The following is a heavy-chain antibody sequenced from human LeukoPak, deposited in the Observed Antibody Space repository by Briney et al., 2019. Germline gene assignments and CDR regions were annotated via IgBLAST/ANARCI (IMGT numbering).Heavy chain of an antibody. J-gene: IGHJ6*02. CDR2: ISGSGGST. D-gene: IGHD2-15*01. CDR1: GFTFSRYA. V-gene: IGHV3-23*01. CDR3: AKDGRYCSGGSPCWVYYYGMDV. Sequence: PRGSLRLSCAASGFTFSRYAMSWVHQAPGKGLEWVSAISGSGGSTYYADSVKGRFTISRDNSKNTLYLQMNSLRAEDTAVYYCAKDGRYCSGGSPCWVYYYGMDVWGQGTTVTVSS.